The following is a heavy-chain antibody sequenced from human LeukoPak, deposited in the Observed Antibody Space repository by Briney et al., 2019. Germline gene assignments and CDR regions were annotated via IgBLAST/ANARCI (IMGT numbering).Heavy chain of an antibody. CDR3: AKDSIVGATGSFDY. Sequence: PGGSLRLSCAASGFTFDDYTMHWVRQAPGKGVEWVSLIRWDGGSTYYADSVKGRFTISRDNSNNSLYLQMNSLRTEDTALYYCAKDSIVGATGSFDYWGQGTLVTVSS. CDR2: IRWDGGST. CDR1: GFTFDDYT. J-gene: IGHJ4*02. D-gene: IGHD1-26*01. V-gene: IGHV3-43*01.